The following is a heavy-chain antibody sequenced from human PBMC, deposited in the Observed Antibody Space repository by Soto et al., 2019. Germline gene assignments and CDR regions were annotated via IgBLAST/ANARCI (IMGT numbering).Heavy chain of an antibody. V-gene: IGHV3-23*01. CDR2: ISGGGSSK. J-gene: IGHJ6*03. Sequence: GGSLRLSCAASGFTFSSYAMSWVRQAPGKGLEWVSVISGGGSSKYYADSVKGRFTISRDNSKNTLYLQMNSLRAEDTAVYYCARETYDFWSGNLGTYYYYMDVWGKGTTVTVSS. CDR3: ARETYDFWSGNLGTYYYYMDV. D-gene: IGHD3-3*01. CDR1: GFTFSSYA.